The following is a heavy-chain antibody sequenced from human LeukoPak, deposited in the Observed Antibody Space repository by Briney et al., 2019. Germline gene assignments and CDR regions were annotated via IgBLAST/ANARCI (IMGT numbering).Heavy chain of an antibody. Sequence: SETLSLTCAVYGGSFSGYYWSWIRQPPGKGLEWIGEINHSGSTNYNPSLKSRVTISVDTSENQFSLKLSSVTAADTAVYYCARADGPYCSGGSCSGWFDPWGQGTLVTVSS. J-gene: IGHJ5*02. CDR1: GGSFSGYY. CDR2: INHSGST. V-gene: IGHV4-34*01. D-gene: IGHD2-15*01. CDR3: ARADGPYCSGGSCSGWFDP.